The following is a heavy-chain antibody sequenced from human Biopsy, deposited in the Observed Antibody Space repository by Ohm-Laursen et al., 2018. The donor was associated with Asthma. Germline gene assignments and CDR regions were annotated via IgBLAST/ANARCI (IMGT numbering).Heavy chain of an antibody. CDR1: RLTYE. CDR2: ISYDGSSI. CDR3: AKEGVAGTHIED. J-gene: IGHJ4*02. V-gene: IGHV3-30*04. D-gene: IGHD6-19*01. Sequence: SLRLSCTASRLTYEMHWVRQAPGKGLEWVAVISYDGSSIYYADSVKGRFTISRDNSKNTLSLQMNSLTAEDTAVYYCAKEGVAGTHIEDWGQGTLVTVSS.